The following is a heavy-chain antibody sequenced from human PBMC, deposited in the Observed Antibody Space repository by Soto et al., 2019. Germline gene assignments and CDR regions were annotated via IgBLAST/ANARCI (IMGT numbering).Heavy chain of an antibody. V-gene: IGHV3-30-3*01. CDR1: GFTFSSYA. J-gene: IGHJ6*02. CDR3: ASHSTMVRGAIFNFYYYGMDV. CDR2: ISYDGSNK. Sequence: LRRSCAASGFTFSSYAMHWVRQAPGKGLEWVAVISYDGSNKYYADSVKGRFTISRDNSKNTLYLQMNSLRAEDTAVYYCASHSTMVRGAIFNFYYYGMDVWGQGTTVTVSS. D-gene: IGHD3-10*01.